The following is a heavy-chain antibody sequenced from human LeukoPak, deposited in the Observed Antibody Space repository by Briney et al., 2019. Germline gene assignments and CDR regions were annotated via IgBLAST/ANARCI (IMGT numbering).Heavy chain of an antibody. V-gene: IGHV4-59*01. CDR1: GGSISTYY. Sequence: SETLSLTCTVSGGSISTYYWTWIRQPPGKGLEWIGYIYYSGSTNYNPSLKSRVTISVDTSKNQFSLKLSSVTAADTAVYYCARVGQFYSNYPYYFDYWGQGTLVTVSS. CDR2: IYYSGST. J-gene: IGHJ4*02. D-gene: IGHD4-11*01. CDR3: ARVGQFYSNYPYYFDY.